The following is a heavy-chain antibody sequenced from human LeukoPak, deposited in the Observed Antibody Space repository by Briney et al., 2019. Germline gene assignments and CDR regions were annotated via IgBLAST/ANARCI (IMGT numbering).Heavy chain of an antibody. J-gene: IGHJ4*02. V-gene: IGHV3-9*01. CDR3: ARLPWIQPNDY. CDR2: ISWNSGSI. D-gene: IGHD5-18*01. CDR1: GFTFDDYA. Sequence: SLRLSCAASGFTFDDYAMHWVRQAPGKGLEWVSGISWNSGSIVYADSVKGRFTISRDNAKNSLYLQMNSLRAEDTALYYCARLPWIQPNDYWGQGTLVTVS.